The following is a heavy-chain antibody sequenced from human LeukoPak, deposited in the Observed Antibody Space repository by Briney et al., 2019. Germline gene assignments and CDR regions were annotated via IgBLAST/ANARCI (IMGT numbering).Heavy chain of an antibody. Sequence: PSETLSLTCTVSGTSISSYYWSWIRQPAGKGLEWIGRIYISGTTNYNPSLESRVTMSLDTFKNQCSLKLTSVTAADTAVYYCARGSGWLDFWGRGTLITVSS. D-gene: IGHD6-19*01. V-gene: IGHV4-4*07. CDR2: IYISGTT. J-gene: IGHJ4*02. CDR3: ARGSGWLDF. CDR1: GTSISSYY.